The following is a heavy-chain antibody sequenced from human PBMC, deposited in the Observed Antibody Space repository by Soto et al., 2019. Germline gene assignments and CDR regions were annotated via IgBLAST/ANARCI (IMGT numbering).Heavy chain of an antibody. CDR2: INPSGGST. CDR3: ARDPGEQQLVLGWFDP. Sequence: ASVKVSCKASGYTFTSYYMHWVRQAPGQGLERMGIINPSGGSTSYAQKFQGRVTMTRDTSTSTVYMELSSLRCEDTAVYYCARDPGEQQLVLGWFDPWGQGTLVTVSS. CDR1: GYTFTSYY. D-gene: IGHD6-13*01. J-gene: IGHJ5*02. V-gene: IGHV1-46*03.